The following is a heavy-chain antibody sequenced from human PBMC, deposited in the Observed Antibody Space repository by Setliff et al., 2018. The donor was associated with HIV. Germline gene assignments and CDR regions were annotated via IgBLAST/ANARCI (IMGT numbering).Heavy chain of an antibody. CDR2: IYSSGST. CDR3: ARLSGDYYYLDY. D-gene: IGHD2-21*02. CDR1: GDSITSSYY. J-gene: IGHJ4*02. V-gene: IGHV4-38-2*02. Sequence: PSETLSLTCTVSGDSITSSYYWGWIRQPPGKGLEWIGSIYSSGSTYYNPSLKSRVTISIDTSKNQFSLKLTSVTAADTAVYYCARLSGDYYYLDYWGQGTLVTVSS.